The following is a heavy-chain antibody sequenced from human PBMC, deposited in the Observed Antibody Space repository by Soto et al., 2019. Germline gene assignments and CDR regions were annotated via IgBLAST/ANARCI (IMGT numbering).Heavy chain of an antibody. D-gene: IGHD4-17*01. Sequence: TSETLSLTCTVSGGSISSYYWSWIRQPPGKGLEWIGYIYYSGSTNYNPSLKSRVTISVDTSKNQFSLKLSSVTAADTAVYYCARDLYGDYGSDYWGQGTLVTVSS. CDR2: IYYSGST. J-gene: IGHJ4*02. CDR3: ARDLYGDYGSDY. CDR1: GGSISSYY. V-gene: IGHV4-59*01.